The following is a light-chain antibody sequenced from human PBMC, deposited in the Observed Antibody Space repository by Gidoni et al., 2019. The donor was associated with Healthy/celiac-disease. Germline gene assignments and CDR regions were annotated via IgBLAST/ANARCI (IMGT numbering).Light chain of an antibody. J-gene: IGKJ4*01. CDR1: QSVSSN. CDR2: GAS. CDR3: QQYNYWPPLT. V-gene: IGKV3D-15*01. Sequence: EIVMTQSPATLSVSPGERATLSCRASQSVSSNLAWYQQRPGQAPRLLIYGASTRATGIPARFSGSGSGIEFTLTISSLQSEDFAVYYCQQYNYWPPLTFGGGTKVEIK.